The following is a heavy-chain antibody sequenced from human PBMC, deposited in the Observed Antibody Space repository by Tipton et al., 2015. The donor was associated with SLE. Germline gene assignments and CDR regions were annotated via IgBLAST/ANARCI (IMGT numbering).Heavy chain of an antibody. CDR1: GGSVSSPPYY. V-gene: IGHV4-39*07. Sequence: TLSLTCTVSGGSVSSPPYYWGWIRQPPGKGLEWIGSLSNSGITYYNPSLKSRVTMSADTSKNQFSLNLSAVTAADTAVYYCVRNSYDSSGHALGYWGQGTLVTVSS. CDR3: VRNSYDSSGHALGY. CDR2: LSNSGIT. J-gene: IGHJ4*02. D-gene: IGHD3-22*01.